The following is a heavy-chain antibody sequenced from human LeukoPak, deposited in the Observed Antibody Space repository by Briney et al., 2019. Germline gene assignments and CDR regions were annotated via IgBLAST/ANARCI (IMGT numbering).Heavy chain of an antibody. CDR3: ATQYYDYVWGSYRHLDY. D-gene: IGHD3-16*02. J-gene: IGHJ4*02. V-gene: IGHV4-61*02. Sequence: PSETLSLTCTVSGYSISSGYYWGWIRQPAGKGLEWIGRIYTSGSTNYNPSLKSRVTISVDTSKNQFSLKLSSVTAADTAVYYCATQYYDYVWGSYRHLDYWGQGTLVTVSS. CDR2: IYTSGST. CDR1: GYSISSGYY.